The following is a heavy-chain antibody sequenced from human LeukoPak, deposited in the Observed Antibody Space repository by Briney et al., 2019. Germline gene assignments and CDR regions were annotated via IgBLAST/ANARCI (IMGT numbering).Heavy chain of an antibody. CDR2: TYYRSKWSY. CDR3: ARSTSGVVFGS. V-gene: IGHV6-1*01. CDR1: GDSVSSNSAG. Sequence: SQTLSLTCVISGDSVSSNSAGWHWIRQSPSRGLEWLGRTYYRSKWSYDRALSVRSRISINPDTSKNQFSLQLNSVTPEDTAVYYCARSTSGVVFGSWGQGTLVTVSS. J-gene: IGHJ4*02. D-gene: IGHD2-21*01.